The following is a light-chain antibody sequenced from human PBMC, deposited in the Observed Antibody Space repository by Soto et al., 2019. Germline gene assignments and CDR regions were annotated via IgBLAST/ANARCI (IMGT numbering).Light chain of an antibody. J-gene: IGKJ1*01. V-gene: IGKV1-5*01. CDR2: DAF. CDR3: QQYNSYWT. Sequence: DIQITQSPSTLSASVGDRVTITCRASQSISSWLAWYQQKPGKAPKLLIYDAFSLESGVPSRFSGSGSGTEFTLTISSLQPDDFATYYCQQYNSYWTFGQGTKVDIK. CDR1: QSISSW.